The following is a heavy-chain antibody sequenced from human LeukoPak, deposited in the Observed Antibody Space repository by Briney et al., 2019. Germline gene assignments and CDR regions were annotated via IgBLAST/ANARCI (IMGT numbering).Heavy chain of an antibody. CDR2: ISGSGGST. Sequence: GGTLTLSCAASGFTFSSYGMSWVRQAPGKGLEWVSAISGSGGSTYYADSVKGRFTISRDNSKNTLSLQLNSLRAEDTAVYYCAKGSDGSGSYYSAPYDYWGQGTLVTVSS. D-gene: IGHD3-10*01. J-gene: IGHJ4*02. CDR1: GFTFSSYG. CDR3: AKGSDGSGSYYSAPYDY. V-gene: IGHV3-23*01.